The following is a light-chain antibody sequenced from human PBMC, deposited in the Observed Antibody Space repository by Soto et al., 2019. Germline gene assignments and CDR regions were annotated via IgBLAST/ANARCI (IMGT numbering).Light chain of an antibody. CDR2: AAS. CDR1: QSVSSSY. Sequence: EIVLTQSPGTLSLSPGERATLSCRASQSVSSSYLAGYQQKPGQPPRLLIYAASSRATGIPDRFSGSGSGTDFTLTISRLEPEDFAVYYCQQYDNSLYTFGQGTKREIK. CDR3: QQYDNSLYT. V-gene: IGKV3-20*01. J-gene: IGKJ2*01.